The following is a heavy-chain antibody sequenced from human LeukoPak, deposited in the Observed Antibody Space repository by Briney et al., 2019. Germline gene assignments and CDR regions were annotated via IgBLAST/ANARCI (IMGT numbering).Heavy chain of an antibody. CDR2: INHSGST. V-gene: IGHV4-34*01. Sequence: SETLSLTCAVYGGSFSGYYWSWIRQPPGKGLEWFGEINHSGSTNYNPSLKSRVTISVDTSKNQFSLKLSSVTAADTAVYYCARGTRYYYDSSGYRLRPLDYWGQGTLVTVSS. CDR1: GGSFSGYY. J-gene: IGHJ4*02. D-gene: IGHD3-22*01. CDR3: ARGTRYYYDSSGYRLRPLDY.